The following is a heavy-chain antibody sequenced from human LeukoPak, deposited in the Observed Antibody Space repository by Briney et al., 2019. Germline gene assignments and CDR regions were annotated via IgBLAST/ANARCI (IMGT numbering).Heavy chain of an antibody. V-gene: IGHV3-33*06. D-gene: IGHD6-25*01. J-gene: IGHJ4*02. CDR1: GFTFSSYW. CDR2: IWYDGSNK. CDR3: AKDSGYYDD. Sequence: PGGSLRLSCAASGFTFSSYWMHWVRQAPGKGLEWVAVIWYDGSNKYYADSVKGRFTISRDNSKNTLYLQMNSLRAEDTAVYYCAKDSGYYDDWGQGTLVTVSS.